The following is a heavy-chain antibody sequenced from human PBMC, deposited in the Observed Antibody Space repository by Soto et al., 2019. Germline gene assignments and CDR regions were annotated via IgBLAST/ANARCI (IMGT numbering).Heavy chain of an antibody. Sequence: EVQLVESGGGRVKPGGSLRLSCAASGFTFSSYSMNWVRQAPGKGLEWVSSISSSSSYIYYADSVKGRFTISRDNAKNSLYLQMNSLRAEDTAVYYCARDRSSYYYYGMDVWGQGTTVTVSS. D-gene: IGHD6-13*01. CDR2: ISSSSSYI. CDR3: ARDRSSYYYYGMDV. CDR1: GFTFSSYS. J-gene: IGHJ6*02. V-gene: IGHV3-21*01.